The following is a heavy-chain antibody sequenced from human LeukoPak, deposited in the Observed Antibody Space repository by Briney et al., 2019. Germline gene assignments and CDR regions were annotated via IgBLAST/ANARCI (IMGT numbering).Heavy chain of an antibody. CDR2: IKQDGSEK. CDR3: ARSAGSLLWFGENAFDM. V-gene: IGHV3-7*03. CDR1: GFTFSSYA. Sequence: PGGSLRLSCAASGFTFSSYAMSWVRQAPGKGLEWVANIKQDGSEKYYVDSVKGRFTISRDNAKKSLYLQMNSLRAEDTAVYYCARSAGSLLWFGENAFDMWGQGTMVTVSS. D-gene: IGHD3-10*01. J-gene: IGHJ3*02.